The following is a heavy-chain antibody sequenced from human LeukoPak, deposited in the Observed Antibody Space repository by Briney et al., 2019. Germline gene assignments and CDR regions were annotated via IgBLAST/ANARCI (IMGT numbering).Heavy chain of an antibody. CDR1: GSTFSSYD. D-gene: IGHD3-10*01. V-gene: IGHV3-21*04. CDR2: ISGSSSYI. Sequence: GGSLRLSCAASGSTFSSYDMNWVRQAPGKGLEWVSSISGSSSYIYYADSVKGRFTISRDNSKNTLYLQMNSLRAEDTAVYYCAPGVGSGSYFDYWGQGTLVTVSS. CDR3: APGVGSGSYFDY. J-gene: IGHJ4*02.